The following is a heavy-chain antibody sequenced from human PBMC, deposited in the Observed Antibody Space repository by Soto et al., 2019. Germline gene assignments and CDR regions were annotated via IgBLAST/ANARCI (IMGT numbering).Heavy chain of an antibody. Sequence: PGQSLKISCQASGYSFISSWIGWLRQMPGKGLEWMGIIYPGDSDTRYSPSFQGQVTISADKSTSTAYLQWSSLKASATATYSCARMMAESGTAFDYWGQGALVTVSS. V-gene: IGHV5-51*01. D-gene: IGHD1-26*01. CDR2: IYPGDSDT. J-gene: IGHJ4*02. CDR1: GYSFISSW. CDR3: ARMMAESGTAFDY.